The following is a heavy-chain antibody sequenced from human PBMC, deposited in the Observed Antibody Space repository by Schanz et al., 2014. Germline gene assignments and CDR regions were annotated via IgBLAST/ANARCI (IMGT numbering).Heavy chain of an antibody. Sequence: QVQLVQSGAEVKKPGASVKLSCKASNYIFTKYYIHCVRQAPGQGLEWMGLINPYDDTIDYAKKYQGRITMTRDTYTTTVYMELSSLRYDDTAMYYCVTEKRMESGTWAKAFDIWGQGTWVTVSS. V-gene: IGHV1-46*01. CDR2: INPYDDTI. CDR1: NYIFTKYY. CDR3: VTEKRMESGTWAKAFDI. J-gene: IGHJ3*02. D-gene: IGHD3-3*01.